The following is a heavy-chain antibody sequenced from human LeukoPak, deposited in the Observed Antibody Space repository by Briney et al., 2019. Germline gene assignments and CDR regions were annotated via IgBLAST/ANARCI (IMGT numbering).Heavy chain of an antibody. D-gene: IGHD1-7*01. Sequence: GGSLRLSCAASGFTFTNAWMSWVRQAPGEGLEWVGRIKSRTYGGTTDYVAPVNGRFTISRDDSKNTVYLQMNSLKTEDTAIYYCAAGTGTSDFDHWGQGTLVTVSS. J-gene: IGHJ4*02. CDR2: IKSRTYGGTT. CDR3: AAGTGTSDFDH. V-gene: IGHV3-15*01. CDR1: GFTFTNAW.